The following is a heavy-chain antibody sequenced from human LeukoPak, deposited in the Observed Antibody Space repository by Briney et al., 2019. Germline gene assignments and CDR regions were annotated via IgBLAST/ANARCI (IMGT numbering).Heavy chain of an antibody. CDR2: ISAYNGNT. CDR3: ARVNSPLGGSWFDP. V-gene: IGHV1-18*01. D-gene: IGHD4-23*01. J-gene: IGHJ5*02. Sequence: GASVEVSCKASGYTFTSYGISWVRQAPGQGLEWMGWISAYNGNTNYAQKLQGRVTMTTDTSTSTAYMELRSLRSDDTAVYYCARVNSPLGGSWFDPWGQGTLVTVSS. CDR1: GYTFTSYG.